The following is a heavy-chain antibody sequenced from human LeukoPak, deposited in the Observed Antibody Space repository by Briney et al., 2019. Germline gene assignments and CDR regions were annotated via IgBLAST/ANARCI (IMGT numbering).Heavy chain of an antibody. CDR2: IYPGDSDT. CDR1: GYSFTSYW. J-gene: IGHJ6*02. D-gene: IGHD3-3*01. Sequence: GESLKISCKGSGYSFTSYWIGWVRQMPGKGLEWMGIIYPGDSDTRYSPSFQGQVTISADKSISTAYLQWSSLKASDTAMYYCARITIFEPSPYYYYGMDVWGQGTTVTVSS. CDR3: ARITIFEPSPYYYYGMDV. V-gene: IGHV5-51*01.